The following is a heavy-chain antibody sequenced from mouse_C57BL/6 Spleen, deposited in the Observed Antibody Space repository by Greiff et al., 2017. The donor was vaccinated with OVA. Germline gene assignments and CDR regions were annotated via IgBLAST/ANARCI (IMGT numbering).Heavy chain of an antibody. D-gene: IGHD1-1*01. Sequence: EVKVVESGEGLVKPGGSLKLSCAASGFTFSSYAMSWVRQTPEKRLEWVAYISSGGDYIYYADTVKGRFTISRDNARNTLYLQMSSLKSEDTAMYYCTRVFYGSSLDYWGQGTTLTVSS. J-gene: IGHJ2*01. CDR1: GFTFSSYA. CDR2: ISSGGDYI. CDR3: TRVFYGSSLDY. V-gene: IGHV5-9-1*02.